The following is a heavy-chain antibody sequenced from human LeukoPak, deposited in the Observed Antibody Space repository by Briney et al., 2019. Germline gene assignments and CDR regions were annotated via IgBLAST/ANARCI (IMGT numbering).Heavy chain of an antibody. CDR1: GYTFTGYY. CDR2: INPNRGGT. J-gene: IGHJ5*02. V-gene: IGHV1-2*02. CDR3: AREVAAAGTNWFDP. Sequence: ASVKVSCKASGYTFTGYYMHWVRQAPGQGLEWMGWINPNRGGTNYAQKFQGRVTMTRDTSISTAYMELSRLRSDDTAVYYCAREVAAAGTNWFDPWGQGTLVTVSS. D-gene: IGHD6-13*01.